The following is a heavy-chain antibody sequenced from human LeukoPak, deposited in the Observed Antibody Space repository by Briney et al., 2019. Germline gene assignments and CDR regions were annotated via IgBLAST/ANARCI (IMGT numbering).Heavy chain of an antibody. V-gene: IGHV3-64*01. CDR1: GFTFRSYA. CDR2: ISSNGGST. D-gene: IGHD3-10*01. J-gene: IGHJ4*02. CDR3: ARDTGSHYFDY. Sequence: PGGSLRLSCAASGFTFRSYAMHWVRQAPGKGLEYVSAISSNGGSTYYANSVKGRFTISRDNSKNTLYLQMGSLRAEDMAVYYCARDTGSHYFDYWGQGTLVTVSS.